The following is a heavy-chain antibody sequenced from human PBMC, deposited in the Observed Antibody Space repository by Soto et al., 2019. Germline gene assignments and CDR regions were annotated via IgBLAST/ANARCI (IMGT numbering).Heavy chain of an antibody. D-gene: IGHD3-22*01. CDR3: GRAREGGHNFYYGMDY. V-gene: IGHV4-4*07. J-gene: IGHJ4*01. CDR1: GADINTYS. Sequence: SETLSLTCIVSGADINTYSWTWIRHPAGKGLEWIGRIYTSASINYNPSLRGRVTLSVATSPNQASLKLASVTAADTAVYYCGRAREGGHNFYYGMDYWGQGNMVTVSS. CDR2: IYTSASI.